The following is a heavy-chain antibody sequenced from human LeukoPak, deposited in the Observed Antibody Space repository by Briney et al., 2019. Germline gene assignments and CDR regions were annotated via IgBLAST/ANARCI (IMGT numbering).Heavy chain of an antibody. V-gene: IGHV3-30*04. D-gene: IGHD3-22*01. Sequence: GGSLRLSCAASGFTFSSYAMHWVRQAPGKGLEWVAVISYDGSNKYYADSVKGRFTISRDNSKNTLYLQMNSLRAEDTAVYYCARSYYYDSSGYLGDYWGQGTLVTVSS. J-gene: IGHJ4*02. CDR1: GFTFSSYA. CDR3: ARSYYYDSSGYLGDY. CDR2: ISYDGSNK.